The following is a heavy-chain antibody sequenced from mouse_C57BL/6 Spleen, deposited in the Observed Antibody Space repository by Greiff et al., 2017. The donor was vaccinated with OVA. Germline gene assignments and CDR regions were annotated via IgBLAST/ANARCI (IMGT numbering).Heavy chain of an antibody. Sequence: QVQLQQSGPELVKPGASVKISCKASGYAFSSSWMNWVKQRPGKGLEWIGRIYPGDGDTNYNGKFKGKATLTADKSSSTAYMQLSSLTSEDSAVYFCARFLYSNYDGAYWGKGTLVTVSA. CDR3: ARFLYSNYDGAY. CDR1: GYAFSSSW. CDR2: IYPGDGDT. D-gene: IGHD2-5*01. V-gene: IGHV1-82*01. J-gene: IGHJ3*01.